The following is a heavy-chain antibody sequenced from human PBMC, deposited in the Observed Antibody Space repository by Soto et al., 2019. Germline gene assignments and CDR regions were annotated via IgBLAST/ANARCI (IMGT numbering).Heavy chain of an antibody. J-gene: IGHJ6*01. CDR2: ISGSGGST. CDR3: ATQPQYASWRGTDYSLDV. Sequence: SRVLKNKGASMEWVSGISGSGGSTYYAESVTGRSNISRDNSKNTLYLQMTSRRAEATAVYYCATQPQYASWRGTDYSLDVWGQGTTVTVS. D-gene: IGHD3-3*01. V-gene: IGHV3-23*01.